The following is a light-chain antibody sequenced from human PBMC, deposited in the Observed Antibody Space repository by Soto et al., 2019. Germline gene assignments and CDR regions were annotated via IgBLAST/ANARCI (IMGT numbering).Light chain of an antibody. CDR2: GAS. CDR3: QQYNSGPWT. V-gene: IGKV3-15*01. J-gene: IGKJ1*01. CDR1: QSVNSN. Sequence: EIVMTQSPATLSVSPGERATLSCRASQSVNSNLVWYQQKPGQAPRLLIYGASTRATDIPARVSGSGYATAFTLTISCLATEEFAFYYCQQYNSGPWTVGQGTKVDIK.